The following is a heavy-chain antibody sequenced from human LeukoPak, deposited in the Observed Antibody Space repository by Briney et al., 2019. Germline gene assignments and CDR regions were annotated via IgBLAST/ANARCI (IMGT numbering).Heavy chain of an antibody. CDR3: VRVGIDYGDYFDY. V-gene: IGHV3-7*05. J-gene: IGHJ4*02. Sequence: GGSLRLSCVASGLTFSRDWMSWVRQAPGKGLEWLANTKHDGSETNYVDSVKGRFTISRDNTKNSLYLQMNSLRAEDTAVYYCVRVGIDYGDYFDYWGQGTLVTVS. D-gene: IGHD4-17*01. CDR1: GLTFSRDW. CDR2: TKHDGSET.